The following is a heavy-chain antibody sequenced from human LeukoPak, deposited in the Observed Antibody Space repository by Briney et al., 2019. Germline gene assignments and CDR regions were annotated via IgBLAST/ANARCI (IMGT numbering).Heavy chain of an antibody. J-gene: IGHJ3*02. Sequence: GGSLRLSCAASGFTFSDYYMSWIRQAPGKGLEWVSYISSSGSTIYYADSVKGRFTSCRDNAKNSLYLQMNSLRAEDTAVYYCAKVLRRDAFDIWGQGTMVTVSS. D-gene: IGHD4-17*01. CDR3: AKVLRRDAFDI. CDR1: GFTFSDYY. V-gene: IGHV3-11*01. CDR2: ISSSGSTI.